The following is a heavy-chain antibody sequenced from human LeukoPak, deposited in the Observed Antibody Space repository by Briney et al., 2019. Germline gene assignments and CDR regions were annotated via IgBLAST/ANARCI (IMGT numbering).Heavy chain of an antibody. D-gene: IGHD5-18*01. CDR1: GGSFSGYY. V-gene: IGHV4-34*01. CDR3: ARRPGYSYGYNWFDP. Sequence: SETLSLTCAVYGGSFSGYYWSWIRQPPGKGLEWIGEINHSGSTNYNPSLKSRVTISVDTFKNQFSLKLSSVTAADTAVYYCARRPGYSYGYNWFDPWGQGTLVTVSS. CDR2: INHSGST. J-gene: IGHJ5*02.